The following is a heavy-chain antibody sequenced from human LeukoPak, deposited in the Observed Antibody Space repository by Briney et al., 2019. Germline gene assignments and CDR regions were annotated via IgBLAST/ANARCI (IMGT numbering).Heavy chain of an antibody. CDR1: GFIFSSYA. V-gene: IGHV3-64*01. D-gene: IGHD3-10*01. J-gene: IGHJ4*02. CDR3: TRIGSGSQTDY. Sequence: HSGGSLRLSCVASGFIFSSYAMHWVRQAPGKGLEYVSSISGDGYTTFYGNSVRGRFTISRDNSKNTLYLQMGSLRADDMAVYYYTRIGSGSQTDYWGQGTLVTVSS. CDR2: ISGDGYTT.